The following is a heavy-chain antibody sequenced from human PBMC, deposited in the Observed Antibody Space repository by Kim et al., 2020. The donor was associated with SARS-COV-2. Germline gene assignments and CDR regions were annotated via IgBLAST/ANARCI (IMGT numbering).Heavy chain of an antibody. CDR1: GFTFSTYF. J-gene: IGHJ4*02. Sequence: GGSLRLSCAASGFTFSTYFMTWVRQAPGKGLEWVSAISDSGGTTYYADSVNGRFTISRDNSRNTLYLQMNSLRVDDTAVYYCVKGGWADYCGQGTLATVS. D-gene: IGHD1-26*01. CDR2: ISDSGGTT. V-gene: IGHV3-23*01. CDR3: VKGGWADY.